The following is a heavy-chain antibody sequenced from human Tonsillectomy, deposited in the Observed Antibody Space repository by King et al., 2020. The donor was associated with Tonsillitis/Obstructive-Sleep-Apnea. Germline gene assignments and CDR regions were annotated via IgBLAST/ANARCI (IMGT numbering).Heavy chain of an antibody. V-gene: IGHV3-9*01. D-gene: IGHD3-3*01. CDR3: AKDKARFLEWFVTYSVDY. Sequence: VQLVESGGGLVQPGRSLRLSCAASGFTFDDYAMHWVRQAPGKGLEWVSGISWNSGSIGYADSVKGRFTISRDNAKNSLYLQMNSPRAEDTALYYCAKDKARFLEWFVTYSVDYWGQGTLVTVSS. J-gene: IGHJ4*02. CDR2: ISWNSGSI. CDR1: GFTFDDYA.